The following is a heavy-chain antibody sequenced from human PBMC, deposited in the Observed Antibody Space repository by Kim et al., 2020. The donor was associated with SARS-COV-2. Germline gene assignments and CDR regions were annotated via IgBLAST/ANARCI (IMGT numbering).Heavy chain of an antibody. CDR2: IYYSGST. V-gene: IGHV4-30-4*01. CDR1: GGSISSGDYY. Sequence: SETLSLTCTVSGGSISSGDYYWSWIRQPPGKGLEWIGYIYYSGSTYYNPSLKSRVTISVDTSKNQFSLKLSSVTAADTAVYYCARTDVLRFSGSSGWYFDLWGRGTLVTVSS. J-gene: IGHJ2*01. CDR3: ARTDVLRFSGSSGWYFDL. D-gene: IGHD3-3*01.